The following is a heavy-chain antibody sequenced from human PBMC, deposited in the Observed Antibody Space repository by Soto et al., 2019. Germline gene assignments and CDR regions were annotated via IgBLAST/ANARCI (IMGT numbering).Heavy chain of an antibody. CDR2: VSLGRDT. V-gene: IGHV4-39*01. D-gene: IGHD1-26*01. J-gene: IGHJ3*02. CDR1: GASIISSNSY. CDR3: ARQPLQRVGSSISTLDI. Sequence: QLQESGPGLVKPSETLSLTCTVSGASIISSNSYCAWIRQSPGTGLEWIGSVSLGRDTYFNPSLQSRLTISADASKNEISLNLNAVTAADTAVYYCARQPLQRVGSSISTLDIWGQVTVVTVSS.